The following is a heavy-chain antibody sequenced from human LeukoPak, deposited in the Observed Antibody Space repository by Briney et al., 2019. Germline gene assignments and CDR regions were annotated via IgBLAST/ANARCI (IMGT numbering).Heavy chain of an antibody. CDR1: GFTFSSYA. D-gene: IGHD3-9*01. CDR2: ISGSGGST. J-gene: IGHJ4*02. CDR3: AKDNPTYYDILTGYHDFDY. V-gene: IGHV3-23*01. Sequence: GGSLRLSCAVSGFTFSSYAMSWVRQAPGKGLEWVSAISGSGGSTYYADSVKGRLTIARDNSKNTLYLQMNSLRAEDTAVYYCAKDNPTYYDILTGYHDFDYWGQGTLVTVST.